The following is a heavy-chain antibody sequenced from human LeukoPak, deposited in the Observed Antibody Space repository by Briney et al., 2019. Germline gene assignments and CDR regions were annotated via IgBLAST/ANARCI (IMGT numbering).Heavy chain of an antibody. CDR3: ARASAWNYSFDS. D-gene: IGHD1-1*01. J-gene: IGHJ4*02. Sequence: PSETLSLTCAVPGGSISSDDYSWNWIRQPPGKGLEWIGFIYHSGGTYYNPPLKSRVTISVDRSKNQFSLKLSSVTAADTALYYCARASAWNYSFDSWGQGTRVTVSS. V-gene: IGHV4-30-2*01. CDR1: GGSISSDDYS. CDR2: IYHSGGT.